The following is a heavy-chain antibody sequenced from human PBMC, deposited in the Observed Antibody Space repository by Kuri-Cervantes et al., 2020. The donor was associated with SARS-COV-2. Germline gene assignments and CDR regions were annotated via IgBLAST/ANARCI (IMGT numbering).Heavy chain of an antibody. CDR1: GFTFSDHY. V-gene: IGHV3-23*01. CDR2: ISGSGGST. Sequence: GESLKISCAASGFTFSDHYMSWVRQAPGKGLEWVSAISGSGGSTYYADSVKGRFTISRDNSKNTLYLQMNSLRAEDTAVYYCATGWSLAIWGQGTLVTVSS. J-gene: IGHJ4*02. CDR3: ATGWSLAI. D-gene: IGHD2-8*01.